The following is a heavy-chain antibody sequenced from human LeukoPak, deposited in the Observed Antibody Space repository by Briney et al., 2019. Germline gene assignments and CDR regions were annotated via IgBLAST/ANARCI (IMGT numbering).Heavy chain of an antibody. J-gene: IGHJ4*02. CDR2: ICGSAGST. Sequence: GGCLRLSCAASGFTFSNYGMSWVRPAPGTGLEWVSAICGSAGSTYYAESVKGRFTISRDNSKKTLFLQMNSLRAEDTAVYYCAKREGSSSRHFDYWGQGTLVTVSS. CDR1: GFTFSNYG. D-gene: IGHD6-6*01. V-gene: IGHV3-23*01. CDR3: AKREGSSSRHFDY.